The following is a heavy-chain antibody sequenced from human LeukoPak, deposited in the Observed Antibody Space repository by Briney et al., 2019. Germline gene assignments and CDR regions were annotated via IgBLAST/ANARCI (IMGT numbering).Heavy chain of an antibody. CDR3: AKENSVAGTFLVYYYYMDV. CDR2: IRYDGSNK. CDR1: GFTFSSYG. Sequence: GGSLRLSCAASGFTFSSYGMHWVRQAPGKGLEWVAFIRYDGSNKYYADSVKGRLTISRDNSKNTLYLQMNSLRAEDTAVYYCAKENSVAGTFLVYYYYMDVWGKGTTVTISS. D-gene: IGHD6-19*01. V-gene: IGHV3-30*02. J-gene: IGHJ6*03.